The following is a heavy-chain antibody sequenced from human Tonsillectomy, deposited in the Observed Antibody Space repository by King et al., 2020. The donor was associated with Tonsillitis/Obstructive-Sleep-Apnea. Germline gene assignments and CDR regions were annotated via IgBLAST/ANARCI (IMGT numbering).Heavy chain of an antibody. Sequence: QLVQSGAEVKKPGESLKISCKGSGYSFTSYWIGWVRQMPGKGLEWMGIIYPGDSDTRYSPSFQGQVTISADKSISTAYLQWSSLKASDTAMYYCARRGGGIVVVPAVRDAFDIWGQGTMVTVSS. D-gene: IGHD2-2*01. CDR1: GYSFTSYW. CDR3: ARRGGGIVVVPAVRDAFDI. V-gene: IGHV5-51*01. J-gene: IGHJ3*02. CDR2: IYPGDSDT.